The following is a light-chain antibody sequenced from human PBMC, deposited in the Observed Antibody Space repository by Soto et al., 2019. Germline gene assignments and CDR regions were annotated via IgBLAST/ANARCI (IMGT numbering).Light chain of an antibody. CDR3: SSYSGTNYHYV. J-gene: IGLJ1*01. V-gene: IGLV2-14*02. CDR1: SSDVGSHNL. CDR2: EVN. Sequence: QSVLTQPASVSGSPGQSITISCTGTSSDVGSHNLVSWYQQHPGKAPKLIIYEVNKQPSGVPDRFSGSKSGNTASLTVSGLQADDEADYYCSSYSGTNYHYVFGTGTKVTVL.